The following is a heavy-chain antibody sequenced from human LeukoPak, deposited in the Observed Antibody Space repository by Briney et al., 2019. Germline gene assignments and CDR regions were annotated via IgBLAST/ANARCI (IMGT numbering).Heavy chain of an antibody. V-gene: IGHV4-34*01. Sequence: SETLSLTCAVYGGSFSGYYWSWIRQPPGKGLEWIGEINHSGSTNYNPSLKSRVTISVDTSKNQFSLKLSSVTAADTAVYYCARGRRYSYGYWGQGTLVTVSS. J-gene: IGHJ4*02. D-gene: IGHD5-18*01. CDR1: GGSFSGYY. CDR3: ARGRRYSYGY. CDR2: INHSGST.